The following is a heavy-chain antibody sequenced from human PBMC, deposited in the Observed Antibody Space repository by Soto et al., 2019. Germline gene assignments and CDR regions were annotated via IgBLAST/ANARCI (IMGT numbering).Heavy chain of an antibody. V-gene: IGHV6-1*01. Sequence: PSQTLSLTCAISGDSVSSNSAAWNWIRQSPSRGLEWLGRTYYRSRWYNDYAVSVKSRITVNPDTSRNQFSLHLNSVTPEDTAVYFFVGSTGLQWYYMYVWGKRTTVPVSS. J-gene: IGHJ6*03. D-gene: IGHD5-12*01. CDR3: VGSTGLQWYYMYV. CDR2: TYYRSRWYN. CDR1: GDSVSSNSAA.